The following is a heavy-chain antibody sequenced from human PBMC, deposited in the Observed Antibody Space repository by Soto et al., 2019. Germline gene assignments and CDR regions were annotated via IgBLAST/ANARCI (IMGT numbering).Heavy chain of an antibody. D-gene: IGHD6-19*01. CDR3: AREGGSIGGWFGRKFDS. V-gene: IGHV3-23*01. CDR2: ISSGGTTT. CDR1: GSSFSTHA. J-gene: IGHJ4*02. Sequence: GGSLRLSCTASGSSFSTHAMSWIRQAPGKGLEWVSSISSGGTTTFYAASVEGRFTISRDKSKNTLYLQMNSLRADDTAVYYCAREGGSIGGWFGRKFDSWGQGTQVTVSS.